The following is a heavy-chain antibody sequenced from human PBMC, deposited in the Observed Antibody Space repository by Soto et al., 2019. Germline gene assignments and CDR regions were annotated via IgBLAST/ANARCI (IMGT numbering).Heavy chain of an antibody. CDR1: GGSISSGDCY. J-gene: IGHJ6*02. Sequence: PSETLSLTCTVSGGSISSGDCYWSWISKPPGKGLEWIGYIDLTGRTYYNPSLKSRLAVSVDTSKNQFSLTLSSVTAADTAVYFCARFSSLDKDYVVDVRGQGTMVTVSS. V-gene: IGHV4-30-4*08. D-gene: IGHD6-19*01. CDR3: ARFSSLDKDYVVDV. CDR2: IDLTGRT.